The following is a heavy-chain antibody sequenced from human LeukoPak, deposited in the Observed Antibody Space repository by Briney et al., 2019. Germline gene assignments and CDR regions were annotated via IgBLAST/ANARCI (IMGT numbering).Heavy chain of an antibody. V-gene: IGHV4-30-2*01. J-gene: IGHJ4*02. CDR3: ARGEYSSSSGHLDY. Sequence: SQTLSLTCTVSGGSISSGGYYWSWIRQPPGKGLEWIGYIYHSGSTYYNPSLKSRVTISVDGSKNQFSLKLSSVTAADTAVYYCARGEYSSSSGHLDYWGQGTLVTVSS. CDR2: IYHSGST. CDR1: GGSISSGGYY. D-gene: IGHD6-6*01.